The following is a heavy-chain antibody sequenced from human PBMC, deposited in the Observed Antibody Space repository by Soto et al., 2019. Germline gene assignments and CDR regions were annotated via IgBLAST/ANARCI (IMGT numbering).Heavy chain of an antibody. Sequence: SETLSLTCTVSGGSISSGGYYWSWIRQHPGKGLEWIGYIYYSGSTYYNPSLKSRVTISVDTSKNQFSLKLSSVTAADTAVYYCARMVVATTIYYFDYWGQGTLVTVSS. D-gene: IGHD5-12*01. CDR3: ARMVVATTIYYFDY. CDR2: IYYSGST. CDR1: GGSISSGGYY. J-gene: IGHJ4*02. V-gene: IGHV4-31*03.